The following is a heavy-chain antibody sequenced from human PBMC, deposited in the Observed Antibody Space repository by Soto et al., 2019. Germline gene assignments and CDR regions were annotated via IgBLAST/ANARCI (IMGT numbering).Heavy chain of an antibody. Sequence: EVQLVESGGGLVKPGGSLRLSCAASGFTFSDYSINLVRQAPGKGLEWVSSITSSRSFTYYADSLKGRFTISRDNAKNSLYLQMNSLRDEDTAVYYCARMIKALTQRIFYGTDVWGQGTAVTVSS. CDR2: ITSSRSFT. D-gene: IGHD3-16*01. J-gene: IGHJ6*02. CDR1: GFTFSDYS. V-gene: IGHV3-21*01. CDR3: ARMIKALTQRIFYGTDV.